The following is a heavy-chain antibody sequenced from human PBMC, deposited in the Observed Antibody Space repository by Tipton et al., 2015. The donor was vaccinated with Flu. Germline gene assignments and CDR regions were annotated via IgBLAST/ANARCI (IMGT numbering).Heavy chain of an antibody. V-gene: IGHV4-34*01. CDR1: GGSFSGYY. CDR2: INHSGST. J-gene: IGHJ4*02. Sequence: TLSLTCAVYGGSFSGYYWSWIRQPPGKGLEWIGEINHSGSTNYNPSLKSRVTISVDTSKNQFSLKLSSVTAADTAVYYCARLHSYYYDSSGYPHFDYWGQGTLVTVSS. CDR3: ARLHSYYYDSSGYPHFDY. D-gene: IGHD3-22*01.